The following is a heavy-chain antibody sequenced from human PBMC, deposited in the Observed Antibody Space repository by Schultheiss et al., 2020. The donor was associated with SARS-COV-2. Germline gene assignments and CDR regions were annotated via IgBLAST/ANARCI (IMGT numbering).Heavy chain of an antibody. Sequence: GGSLRLSCAASGFTFSSYAMHWVRQAPGKGLEWVAVISYDGSNKYYAYSVKGRYTISRDNSKNTLYLQMNRLRAEDTAVYYCARDQRYCSGGSCYSGWTYYYYGMDVWGQGTTVTVSS. V-gene: IGHV3-30*01. D-gene: IGHD2-15*01. CDR2: ISYDGSNK. CDR3: ARDQRYCSGGSCYSGWTYYYYGMDV. J-gene: IGHJ6*02. CDR1: GFTFSSYA.